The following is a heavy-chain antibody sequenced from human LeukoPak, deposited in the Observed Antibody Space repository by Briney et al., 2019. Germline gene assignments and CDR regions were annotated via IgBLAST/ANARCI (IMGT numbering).Heavy chain of an antibody. Sequence: PGGSLRLSCAASGFTFSNYAMSWVRQAPGKGLEWVSAISGSGATTYYADSVKGRFTISRDNSKNTLYLQMNSLRAEDTAVYYCAKVEVVVSYPVFDYWGQGTLVTVSS. D-gene: IGHD3-22*01. CDR3: AKVEVVVSYPVFDY. CDR2: ISGSGATT. J-gene: IGHJ4*02. V-gene: IGHV3-23*01. CDR1: GFTFSNYA.